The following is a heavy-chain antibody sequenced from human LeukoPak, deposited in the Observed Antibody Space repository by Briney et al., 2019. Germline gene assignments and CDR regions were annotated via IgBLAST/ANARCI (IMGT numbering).Heavy chain of an antibody. Sequence: GASVKVSCKASGYTFTGYYMHWVRQAPGQGLEWMGWINPNSGGTNYAQKFQGRVTMTRDTSISTAYMELSRLRSDDTAVYYCAREVAAAGVTPYYFDYWGQGTLVTVSS. V-gene: IGHV1-2*02. D-gene: IGHD4-23*01. J-gene: IGHJ4*02. CDR1: GYTFTGYY. CDR3: AREVAAAGVTPYYFDY. CDR2: INPNSGGT.